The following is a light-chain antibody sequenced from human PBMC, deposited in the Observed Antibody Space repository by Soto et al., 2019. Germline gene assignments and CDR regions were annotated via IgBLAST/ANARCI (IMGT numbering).Light chain of an antibody. Sequence: DIHMTQSPSTLSASVGDIVTITCRASQSVTTWLAWYQQKPGKAPKLLIYKASNLESGLPSRFTGSGSGTEFTLTISSLQSDDFATYYCQQYSTYPITFGQGTRLEIK. V-gene: IGKV1-5*03. J-gene: IGKJ5*01. CDR2: KAS. CDR1: QSVTTW. CDR3: QQYSTYPIT.